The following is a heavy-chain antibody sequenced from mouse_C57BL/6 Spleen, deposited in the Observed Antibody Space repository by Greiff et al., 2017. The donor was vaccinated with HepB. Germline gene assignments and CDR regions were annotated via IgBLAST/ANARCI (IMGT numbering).Heavy chain of an antibody. Sequence: VQLKESGGGLVQPKGSLKLSCAASGFSFNTYAMNWVRQAPGKGLEWVARIRSKSNNYATYYADSVKDRFTISRDDSESMLYLQMNNLKTEDTAMYYCVRDSNWYFDVWGTGTTVTVSS. D-gene: IGHD2-5*01. CDR2: IRSKSNNYAT. V-gene: IGHV10-1*01. J-gene: IGHJ1*03. CDR3: VRDSNWYFDV. CDR1: GFSFNTYA.